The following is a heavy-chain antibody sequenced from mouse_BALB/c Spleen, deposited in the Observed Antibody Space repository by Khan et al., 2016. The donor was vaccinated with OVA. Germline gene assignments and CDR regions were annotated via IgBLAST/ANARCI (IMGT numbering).Heavy chain of an antibody. CDR3: ARVYGGDFDY. CDR1: GYSITTDYA. Sequence: EVKLHESGPGLVKPSQSLSLTCTVTGYSITTDYAWNWIRQFPGNKLEWMGYISYSGNTKYNPSLKSRTSITRDTSKNQFFLQLKSVTTEDTARYYCARVYGGDFDYWGQGTTLTVSS. CDR2: ISYSGNT. D-gene: IGHD1-1*01. J-gene: IGHJ2*01. V-gene: IGHV3-2*02.